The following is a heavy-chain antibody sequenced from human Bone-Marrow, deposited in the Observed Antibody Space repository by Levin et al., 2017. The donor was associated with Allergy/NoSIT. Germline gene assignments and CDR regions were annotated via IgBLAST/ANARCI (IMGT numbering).Heavy chain of an antibody. CDR1: GGSISSYY. CDR3: ATSLNEGMDV. V-gene: IGHV4-59*01. CDR2: IYYSGST. J-gene: IGHJ6*02. Sequence: PSETLSLTCTVSGGSISSYYWSWIRQPPGKGLEWIGYIYYSGSTNYNPSLKSRVTISVDTSKNQFSLKLSSVTAADTAVYYCATSLNEGMDVWGQGTTVTVSS.